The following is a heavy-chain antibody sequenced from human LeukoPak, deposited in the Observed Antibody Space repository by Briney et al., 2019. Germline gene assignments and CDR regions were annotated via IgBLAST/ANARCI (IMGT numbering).Heavy chain of an antibody. CDR1: GFTFSSYW. V-gene: IGHV3-7*01. J-gene: IGHJ4*02. D-gene: IGHD6-13*01. Sequence: GGSLRLSCAASGFTFSSYWMSWGRQAPGKGLEWVANMKYDGSEKYYVDSVKGRFTISRDNAKTSLYLQMNSLRAEATAVYYCARDIEAAGLFLDYWGQGTLVTVSS. CDR3: ARDIEAAGLFLDY. CDR2: MKYDGSEK.